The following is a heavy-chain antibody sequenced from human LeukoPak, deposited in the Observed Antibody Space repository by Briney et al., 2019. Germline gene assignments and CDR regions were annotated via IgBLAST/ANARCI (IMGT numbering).Heavy chain of an antibody. CDR2: INHSGST. V-gene: IGHV4-34*01. Sequence: SETLSLTCAVYGGSFSGYYGSWIRQPPGKGLEWIGEINHSGSTNYNPSLKSRVTISVDTSKNQFSLKLSSVTAADTAVYYCARDLRNRFWSGYFHYYGMDVWGQGTTVTVSS. D-gene: IGHD3-3*01. CDR3: ARDLRNRFWSGYFHYYGMDV. CDR1: GGSFSGYY. J-gene: IGHJ6*02.